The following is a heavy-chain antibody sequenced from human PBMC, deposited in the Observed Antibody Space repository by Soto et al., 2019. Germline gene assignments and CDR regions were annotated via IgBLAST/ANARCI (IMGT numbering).Heavy chain of an antibody. CDR2: IYTSGST. CDR1: GGSISSYY. CDR3: TRDSGDYQGFDY. Sequence: QVQLQESGPGLVKPSETLSLTCTLSGGSISSYYWSWIRQPVGKGLEWIGRIYTSGSTNYDPSLKSRVTMSVDTSKNQFSLNLSSVTAADTAVYFCTRDSGDYQGFDYWGQGTLVTVSS. V-gene: IGHV4-4*07. J-gene: IGHJ4*02. D-gene: IGHD4-17*01.